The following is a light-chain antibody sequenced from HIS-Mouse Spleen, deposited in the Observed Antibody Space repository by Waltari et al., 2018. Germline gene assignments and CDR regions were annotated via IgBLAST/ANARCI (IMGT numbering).Light chain of an antibody. CDR3: QQYNNWPPYT. J-gene: IGKJ2*01. Sequence: EIVMTQSPATLSVSPGERATLSCRASQGVSSNFAWYQQKPGQAPRPLIYGASTRATGIPARFSGSGPGTEFTLTISSLQSEDFAVYYCQQYNNWPPYTFGQGTKLEIK. CDR1: QGVSSN. CDR2: GAS. V-gene: IGKV3-15*01.